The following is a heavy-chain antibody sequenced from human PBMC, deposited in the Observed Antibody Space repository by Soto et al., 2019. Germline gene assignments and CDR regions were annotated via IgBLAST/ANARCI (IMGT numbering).Heavy chain of an antibody. V-gene: IGHV3-48*02. J-gene: IGHJ5*02. Sequence: VGSLRLSCAASGFTFTSYSMNWFRQAPGQGLEWVSYITSKSTTIKYADSVKGRFTVSRDNAKNSLYLQLNSLRDEDTAVYYCAREMGACSDSSCYPGPYDSWGQGTLVTVSS. CDR1: GFTFTSYS. CDR3: AREMGACSDSSCYPGPYDS. D-gene: IGHD3-16*01. CDR2: ITSKSTTI.